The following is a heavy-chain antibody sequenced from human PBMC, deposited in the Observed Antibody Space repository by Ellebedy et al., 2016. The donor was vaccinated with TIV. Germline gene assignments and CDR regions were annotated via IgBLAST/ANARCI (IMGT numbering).Heavy chain of an antibody. CDR2: ISDSGIST. Sequence: PGGSLRLSCAASGFTFTTYAMSWVRRAPGKGLEWVCGISDSGISTYYADSVKGRFTISRDSAKNTLYLQMNNVTVEDTATYFCAKDTAPYYGLFDYWGQGALVTVSS. CDR1: GFTFTTYA. D-gene: IGHD1-26*01. J-gene: IGHJ4*02. V-gene: IGHV3-23*01. CDR3: AKDTAPYYGLFDY.